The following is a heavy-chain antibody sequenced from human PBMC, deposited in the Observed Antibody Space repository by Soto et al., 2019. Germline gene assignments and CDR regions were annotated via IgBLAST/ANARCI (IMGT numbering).Heavy chain of an antibody. CDR1: GFTFSDYY. D-gene: IGHD3-22*01. V-gene: IGHV3-11*03. J-gene: IGHJ4*02. Sequence: GGSLRLSRAASGFTFSDYYMSWIRQAPGKGLEWVSYISSSSSYTNYADSVKGRFTISRDNAKNSLYLQMNSLRAEDTAVYYCATGQYYYDSSAYYYSWGKGTLVTVYS. CDR2: ISSSSSYT. CDR3: ATGQYYYDSSAYYYS.